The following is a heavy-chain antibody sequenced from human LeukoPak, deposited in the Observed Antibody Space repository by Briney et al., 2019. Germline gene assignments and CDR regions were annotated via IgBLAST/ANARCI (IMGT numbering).Heavy chain of an antibody. CDR1: GGSFSGYY. CDR2: INHSGST. CDR3: ARREQWLVRVNWFDP. J-gene: IGHJ5*02. Sequence: ASETLSLTCAVYGGSFSGYYWSWIRQPPGKGLEWIGEINHSGSTNYNPSLKSRVTISVDTSKNQFSLKLSSVTAADTAVYYCARREQWLVRVNWFDPWGQGTLVTVSS. D-gene: IGHD6-19*01. V-gene: IGHV4-34*01.